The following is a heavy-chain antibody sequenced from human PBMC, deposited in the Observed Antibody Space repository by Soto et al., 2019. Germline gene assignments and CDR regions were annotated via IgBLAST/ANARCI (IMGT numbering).Heavy chain of an antibody. CDR3: ATITGTNRPFDY. Sequence: GASVKVSCKASGYTFTSYYMHWVRQAPGQGLEWMGIINPSGGSTSYAQKFQGRVTMTRDTSTSTVYMELSSLRSEDTAVYYCATITGTNRPFDYWGQGTLVNVSS. CDR2: INPSGGST. V-gene: IGHV1-46*03. D-gene: IGHD1-7*01. J-gene: IGHJ4*02. CDR1: GYTFTSYY.